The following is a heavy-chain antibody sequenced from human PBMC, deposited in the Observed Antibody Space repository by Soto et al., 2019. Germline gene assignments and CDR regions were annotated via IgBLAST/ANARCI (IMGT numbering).Heavy chain of an antibody. CDR1: GGSITNSSSS. V-gene: IGHV4-39*01. D-gene: IGHD2-2*01. CDR3: ARTYVTDVVVVPASKDYMDV. CDR2: ISYSGST. J-gene: IGHJ6*03. Sequence: PSETLSQTYTVSGGSITNSSSSWCWIRPPPVLGLEWLGIISYSGSTYYSPSLKSRVTISVDASKNLFSLKLSSVTAADTAVYYCARTYVTDVVVVPASKDYMDVWGKGTTVT.